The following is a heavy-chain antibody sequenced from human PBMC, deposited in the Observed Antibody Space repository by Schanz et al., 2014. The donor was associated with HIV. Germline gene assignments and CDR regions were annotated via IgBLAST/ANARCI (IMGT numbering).Heavy chain of an antibody. CDR2: LNTNIGAT. D-gene: IGHD6-19*01. J-gene: IGHJ6*02. Sequence: QVQLVQSGAEVKKPGASVKVSCTASGGTFNNSAINWVRQAPGQGLEWMGWLNTNIGATDYAPKFQGRVTLTGDTSTGTAYMEMRRLRSGDTAVYYCARSSGWGGWSTWDGMDVWGQGTTVTVS. V-gene: IGHV1-2*02. CDR1: GGTFNNSA. CDR3: ARSSGWGGWSTWDGMDV.